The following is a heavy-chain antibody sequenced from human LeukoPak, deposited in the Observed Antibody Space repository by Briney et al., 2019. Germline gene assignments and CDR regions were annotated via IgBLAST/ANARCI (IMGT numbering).Heavy chain of an antibody. Sequence: SETLSLTCAVYGGSFSGYYWSWIRQPPGKGLEWIGEINHSGSTNYNPSLKSRVTISVDTSKNQFSLKLSSVTAADTAVYYCARGSSSSWGINYYYYYSMDVWGKGTTVTVSS. CDR2: INHSGST. D-gene: IGHD6-6*01. CDR1: GGSFSGYY. V-gene: IGHV4-34*01. CDR3: ARGSSSSWGINYYYYYSMDV. J-gene: IGHJ6*03.